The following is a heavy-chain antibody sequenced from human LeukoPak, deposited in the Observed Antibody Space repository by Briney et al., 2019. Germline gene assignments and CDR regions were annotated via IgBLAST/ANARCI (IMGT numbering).Heavy chain of an antibody. J-gene: IGHJ4*02. D-gene: IGHD5-12*01. CDR1: GYTFTGYY. Sequence: GASVKVSCKASGYTFTGYYMHWVRQAPGQGLEWMGWMNPNSGNTGYAQKFQGRVTMTRNTSISTAYMELSSLRSEDTAVYYCARAVLYSGYDFDYWGQGTLVTVSS. V-gene: IGHV1-8*02. CDR2: MNPNSGNT. CDR3: ARAVLYSGYDFDY.